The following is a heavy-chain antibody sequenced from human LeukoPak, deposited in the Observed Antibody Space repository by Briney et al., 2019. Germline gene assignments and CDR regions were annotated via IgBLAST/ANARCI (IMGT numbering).Heavy chain of an antibody. CDR1: GFTFSDYY. CDR2: ISSSGSTI. D-gene: IGHD3-22*01. CDR3: APTSDSSGSGGSGTSFDP. V-gene: IGHV3-11*04. Sequence: PGGSLRLSCAASGFTFSDYYMSWIRQAPGKGLEWVSYISSSGSTIYYADSVKGRFTISRDNSKNSLFLQMNSLRAEDTAVYYCAPTSDSSGSGGSGTSFDPWGQGTLVTVSS. J-gene: IGHJ5*02.